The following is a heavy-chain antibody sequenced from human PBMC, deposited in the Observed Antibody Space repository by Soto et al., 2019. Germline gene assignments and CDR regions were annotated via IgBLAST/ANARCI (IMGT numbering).Heavy chain of an antibody. J-gene: IGHJ1*01. CDR1: GGSISSSSYY. V-gene: IGHV4-39*01. Sequence: SETLSLTCTVSGGSISSSSYYWGWIRQPPGKGLEWIGSIYYSGSTYYNPSLKSRVTISVDTSKNQFSLKLSSVTAADTAVYYCARQFPLYDSSGYFQHWGQGTLVTVSS. D-gene: IGHD3-22*01. CDR3: ARQFPLYDSSGYFQH. CDR2: IYYSGST.